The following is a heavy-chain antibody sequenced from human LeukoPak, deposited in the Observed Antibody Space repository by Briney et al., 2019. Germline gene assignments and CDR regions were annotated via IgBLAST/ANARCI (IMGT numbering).Heavy chain of an antibody. CDR1: GFTFSSYW. CDR2: IKSDGST. CDR3: ASDISNKGFDY. V-gene: IGHV3-74*01. D-gene: IGHD3-3*02. Sequence: GGSLRLSCAASGFTFSSYWMHWVRQIPGKGLVWVSRIKSDGSTNYADSVKGRFTISRDNAKNSLYPQMNSLRAEDTAVYYCASDISNKGFDYWGQGTLVTVSS. J-gene: IGHJ4*02.